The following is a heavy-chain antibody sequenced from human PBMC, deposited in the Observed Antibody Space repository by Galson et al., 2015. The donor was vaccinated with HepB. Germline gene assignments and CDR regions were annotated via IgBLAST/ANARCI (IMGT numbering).Heavy chain of an antibody. CDR1: GYTFTSYS. J-gene: IGHJ4*02. CDR2: ISGNNGNT. CDR3: ARFSNWGYGFDY. Sequence: SVKVSCKASGYTFTSYSIAWVRQAPGQGLEWMGWISGNNGNTDYAQRLQGRVTMTTDTSTSTAYMDLRSLRADDAAVYYCARFSNWGYGFDYWGQGTLVSVSS. V-gene: IGHV1-18*01. D-gene: IGHD7-27*01.